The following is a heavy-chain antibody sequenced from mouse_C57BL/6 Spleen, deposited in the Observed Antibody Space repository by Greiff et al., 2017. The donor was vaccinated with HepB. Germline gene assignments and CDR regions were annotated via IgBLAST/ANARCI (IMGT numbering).Heavy chain of an antibody. V-gene: IGHV1-26*01. CDR2: INPNNGGT. Sequence: VQLQQSGPELVKPGASVKISCKASGYTFTDYYMNWVKQSHGKSLEWIGDINPNNGGTSYNQKFKGKATLTVDKSSSTAYMELRSLTSEDSAVYYCARVYDYLYYFDYWGQGTTLTVSS. J-gene: IGHJ2*01. CDR1: GYTFTDYY. D-gene: IGHD2-4*01. CDR3: ARVYDYLYYFDY.